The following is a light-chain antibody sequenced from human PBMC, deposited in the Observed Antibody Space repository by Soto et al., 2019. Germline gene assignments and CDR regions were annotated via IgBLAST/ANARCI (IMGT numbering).Light chain of an antibody. V-gene: IGKV3-15*01. Sequence: EIVMTQSPATLSVSPGERATLSCRASQSVSSNLAWYQQKPGQAPRLLIYAASTRATGIPARFSGSRSGTEFTLTVSSLQSEDFAVYYCQQYNNWPPYTFGQGTRLESK. CDR1: QSVSSN. CDR2: AAS. J-gene: IGKJ2*01. CDR3: QQYNNWPPYT.